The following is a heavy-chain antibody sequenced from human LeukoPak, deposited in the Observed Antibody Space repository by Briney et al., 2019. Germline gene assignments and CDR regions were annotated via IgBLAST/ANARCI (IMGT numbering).Heavy chain of an antibody. Sequence: GASVKVSCKASGYTFSNYGLSWVRQAPGQGLEWMGWISGYNGDTNYGQRVQGRVTMTTDTSTSTAYMELRSLRSDDTAVYCCARDRGYCFGGDCYSGPYFYYYMDVWGKGTTVTVSS. J-gene: IGHJ6*03. CDR1: GYTFSNYG. CDR2: ISGYNGDT. CDR3: ARDRGYCFGGDCYSGPYFYYYMDV. D-gene: IGHD2-15*01. V-gene: IGHV1-18*01.